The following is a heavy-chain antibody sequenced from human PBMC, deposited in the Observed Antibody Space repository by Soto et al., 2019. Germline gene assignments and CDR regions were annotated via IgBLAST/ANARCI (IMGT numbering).Heavy chain of an antibody. CDR3: AHPAPDGSFEV. Sequence: QITMRESGPTLVKPTQTLTLTCSFSGFSLSASGVGVGWIRQPPGKALEWLALVFWDDDKFYSPSLQSRLTITKDTPKHQVLLTVTHINPVDTATYYRAHPAPDGSFEVWGQGTMVPVS. V-gene: IGHV2-5*02. D-gene: IGHD5-12*01. J-gene: IGHJ3*01. CDR1: GFSLSASGVG. CDR2: VFWDDDK.